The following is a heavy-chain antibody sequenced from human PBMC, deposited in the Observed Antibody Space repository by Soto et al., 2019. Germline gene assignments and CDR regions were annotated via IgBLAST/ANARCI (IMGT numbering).Heavy chain of an antibody. CDR1: GLTFSNHD. Sequence: PGGSLRLSCAASGLTFSNHDMSWVRQAPGKGLEWVSGITANGANTYYAEYVKGRFTISRDNAKNTLNQQMNSMKVDDTAVYYCANDPRGPYLWGQGSLVTVS. CDR3: ANDPRGPYL. J-gene: IGHJ5*02. CDR2: ITANGANT. V-gene: IGHV3-23*01.